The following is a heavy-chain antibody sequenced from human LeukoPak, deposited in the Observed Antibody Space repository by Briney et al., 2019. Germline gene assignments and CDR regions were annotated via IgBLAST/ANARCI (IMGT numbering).Heavy chain of an antibody. CDR2: INPHTHDT. V-gene: IGHV1-2*02. D-gene: IGHD2-2*01. J-gene: IGHJ2*01. Sequence: ASVRVSCKASGYTLINYCVHWVRQAPGQGLEWLGWINPHTHDTNFTQKFQARVSMTSDTSISTVYLELHSLTFGDTAVYYCARVGYCSSTSCSTYWYFDLWGRGTLVTVSS. CDR3: ARVGYCSSTSCSTYWYFDL. CDR1: GYTLINYC.